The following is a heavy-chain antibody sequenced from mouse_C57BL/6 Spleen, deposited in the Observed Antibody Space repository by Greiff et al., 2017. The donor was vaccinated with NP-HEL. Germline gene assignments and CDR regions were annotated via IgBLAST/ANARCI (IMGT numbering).Heavy chain of an antibody. V-gene: IGHV1-26*01. Sequence: EVQLQQSGPELVKPGASVKISCKASGYTFTDYYMNWVKQSHGKSLEWIGDINPNNGGTSYNQKFKGKATLTVDKSSSTAYMELRSLTSEDSAVYYGARPGYYGSSYYVDYWGQGTTLTVSS. CDR3: ARPGYYGSSYYVDY. D-gene: IGHD1-1*01. CDR2: INPNNGGT. J-gene: IGHJ2*01. CDR1: GYTFTDYY.